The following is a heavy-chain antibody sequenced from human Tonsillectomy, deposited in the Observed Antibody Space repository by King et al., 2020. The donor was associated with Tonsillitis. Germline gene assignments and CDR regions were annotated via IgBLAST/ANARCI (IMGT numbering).Heavy chain of an antibody. J-gene: IGHJ4*02. CDR3: AKDLYYYDSSGYLDY. D-gene: IGHD3-22*01. V-gene: IGHV3-30*18. Sequence: QVQLQESGGGVVQPGRSLRLSCAASGFTFSSYAMHWVRQAPGKGLEWVTVISYDGSDKYYADSVKGRFTISRDNSKNTLYLQMNSLRAEDTAVYYCAKDLYYYDSSGYLDYWGQGTLVTVSS. CDR1: GFTFSSYA. CDR2: ISYDGSDK.